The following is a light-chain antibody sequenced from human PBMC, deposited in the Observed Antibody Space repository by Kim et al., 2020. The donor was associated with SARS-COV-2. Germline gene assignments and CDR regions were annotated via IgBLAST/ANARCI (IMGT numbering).Light chain of an antibody. J-gene: IGKJ3*01. CDR1: QSVSSSY. V-gene: IGKV3-20*01. CDR2: GAS. Sequence: LSPGERATLSCRASQSVSSSYLAWYQQKPGQAPRLLIYGASSRATGIPDRFSGSGSGTDFTLTISRLEPEDFAVYYCQQYGSSFTFGPGTKVDIK. CDR3: QQYGSSFT.